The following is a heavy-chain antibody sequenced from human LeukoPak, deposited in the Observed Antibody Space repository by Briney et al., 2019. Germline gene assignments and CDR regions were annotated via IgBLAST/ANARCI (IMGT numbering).Heavy chain of an antibody. D-gene: IGHD1-26*01. V-gene: IGHV1-2*02. Sequence: GASVKVSCKASGYTFTGYYMHWVRQAPGQGLEWMGWINPNSGGTNYAQKFQGRVTMTRDTSISTAYMELSRLRSDDTAVYYCARVGRTRSLGGSRAAFDIWGQGTMVTVSS. J-gene: IGHJ3*02. CDR1: GYTFTGYY. CDR3: ARVGRTRSLGGSRAAFDI. CDR2: INPNSGGT.